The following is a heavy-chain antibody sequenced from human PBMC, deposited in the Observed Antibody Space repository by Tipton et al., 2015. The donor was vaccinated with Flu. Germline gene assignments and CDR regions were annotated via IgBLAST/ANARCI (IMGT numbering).Heavy chain of an antibody. CDR1: AFTFSDHY. Sequence: QVQLVQSGGGLVKPGGSLRLSCAASAFTFSDHYMSWIRQAPGKGLEWISYITATGATVSYADSVKDRFTISRDNAKNSLYLQMSSLRAEDTAVYYCARVMTAVYYYGMDVWGQGTTVTVSS. V-gene: IGHV3-11*01. CDR2: ITATGATV. D-gene: IGHD4-11*01. CDR3: ARVMTAVYYYGMDV. J-gene: IGHJ6*02.